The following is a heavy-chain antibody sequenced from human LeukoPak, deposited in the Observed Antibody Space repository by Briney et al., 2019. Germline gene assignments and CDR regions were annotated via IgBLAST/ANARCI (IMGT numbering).Heavy chain of an antibody. J-gene: IGHJ4*02. V-gene: IGHV1-2*02. CDR3: ARQDADLDY. CDR2: INPNSDDT. CDR1: GYTFTGYY. Sequence: ASVKVSCKASGYTFTGYYIYWVRQAPGQGLEWMGWINPNSDDTSYAQKFQGRVTMTRDTSVSTAYVELSRLTSDDTAVYYCARQDADLDYWGQGTLVTVSS.